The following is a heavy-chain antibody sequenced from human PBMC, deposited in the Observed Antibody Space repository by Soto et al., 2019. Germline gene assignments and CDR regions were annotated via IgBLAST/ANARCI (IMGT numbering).Heavy chain of an antibody. CDR1: GYTFTSYD. Sequence: ASVKVSCKASGYTFTSYDINWVRQATGQGLEWMGWMNPNSGNTGYAQKFQGRVTMTRNTSISTAYMELSSMRSEDTAVYYCARNPADHGDYLVTRFKGYYYYYMDVWGKGTTVTVSS. CDR3: ARNPADHGDYLVTRFKGYYYYYMDV. CDR2: MNPNSGNT. D-gene: IGHD4-17*01. J-gene: IGHJ6*03. V-gene: IGHV1-8*01.